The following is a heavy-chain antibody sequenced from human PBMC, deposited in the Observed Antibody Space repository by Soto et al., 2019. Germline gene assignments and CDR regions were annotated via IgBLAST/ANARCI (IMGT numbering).Heavy chain of an antibody. CDR2: IYYSGRT. CDR1: GGSVSSGSYY. Sequence: SETLSLTCTVSGGSVSSGSYYWSWIRQPPGKGLEWIGYIYYSGRTSYNPSLKGRITILLDTSEKQFSLRLNSVTAADTAVYYCARGLRLEAFYYYGMDVWGQGTTVTVSS. CDR3: ARGLRLEAFYYYGMDV. V-gene: IGHV4-61*01. D-gene: IGHD3-16*01. J-gene: IGHJ6*02.